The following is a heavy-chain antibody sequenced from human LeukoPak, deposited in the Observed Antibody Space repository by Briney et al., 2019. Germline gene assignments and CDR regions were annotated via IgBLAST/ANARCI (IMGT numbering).Heavy chain of an antibody. CDR3: ARYYYDSSGYIYMDV. J-gene: IGHJ6*03. V-gene: IGHV7-4-1*02. D-gene: IGHD3-22*01. Sequence: ASVKVSCKASGYTFTGYYMHWVRQAPGQGLERMGWVNTKTGNPKYAQGFTGRFVFSLDTSVSTAYLQISSLKAEDTAVYYCARYYYDSSGYIYMDVWGKGTTVTVSS. CDR1: GYTFTGYY. CDR2: VNTKTGNP.